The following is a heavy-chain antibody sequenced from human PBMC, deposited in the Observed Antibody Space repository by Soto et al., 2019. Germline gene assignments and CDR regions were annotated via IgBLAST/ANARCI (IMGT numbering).Heavy chain of an antibody. CDR1: GGTFSSYA. V-gene: IGHV1-69*01. CDR2: IIPIFGTA. D-gene: IGHD5-18*01. CDR3: ARVLHSSSGTYYFDY. Sequence: QVQLVQSGAEVKKPGSSLKVSCKASGGTFSSYAISWVRQAPGQGLEWMGGIIPIFGTANYAQKFQGRVTITADESTSTAYMELSSLRSEDTAVYYCARVLHSSSGTYYFDYWGQGTLVTVSS. J-gene: IGHJ4*02.